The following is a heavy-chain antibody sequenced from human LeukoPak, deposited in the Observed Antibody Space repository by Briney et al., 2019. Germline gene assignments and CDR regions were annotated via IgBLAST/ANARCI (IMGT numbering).Heavy chain of an antibody. V-gene: IGHV3-30*04. CDR3: ARGGSYDYWTGYRTDY. CDR2: ISYDESNI. Sequence: GRSLRLSCAASNFAFSSYSMHWVRQAPGKGLEWVAVISYDESNIYYAASVKGRFSISRDNSKNTPFLQMNSLRAEDTAVYFCARGGSYDYWTGYRTDYWGQGTLVTVSS. D-gene: IGHD3-3*01. J-gene: IGHJ4*02. CDR1: NFAFSSYS.